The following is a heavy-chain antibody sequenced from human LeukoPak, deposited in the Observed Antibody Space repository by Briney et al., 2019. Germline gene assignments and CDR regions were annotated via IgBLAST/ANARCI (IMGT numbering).Heavy chain of an antibody. J-gene: IGHJ4*02. CDR3: ARRPRSYYDSSGYYY. CDR2: IYYSGST. V-gene: IGHV4-39*01. D-gene: IGHD3-22*01. CDR1: GGSISSSSYY. Sequence: SETLSLTCTVSGGSISSSSYYWGWIRQPPGKGLEWIGSIYYSGSTYYSPSLKSRVTISVDTSKNQFSLKLSSVTAADTAVYYCARRPRSYYDSSGYYYWGQGTLVTVSS.